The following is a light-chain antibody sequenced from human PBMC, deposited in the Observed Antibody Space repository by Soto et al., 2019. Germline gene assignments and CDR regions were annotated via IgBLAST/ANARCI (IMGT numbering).Light chain of an antibody. J-gene: IGLJ2*01. Sequence: QSVLTQPASVSGSPGQSITISCTGSSSDVGGYNHVSWYQQHPGKAPKLMIYEVSNRPSGVSNRFSGSKSGNTASLTISGRQADDEADYYCSSYTTSTTRIIFGGGTKLTVL. V-gene: IGLV2-14*01. CDR3: SSYTTSTTRII. CDR1: SSDVGGYNH. CDR2: EVS.